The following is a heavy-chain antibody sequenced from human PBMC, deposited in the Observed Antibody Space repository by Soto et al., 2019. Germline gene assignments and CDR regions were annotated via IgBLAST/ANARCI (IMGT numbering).Heavy chain of an antibody. CDR3: ARVGVTSHAFDI. CDR2: ISGSSSTI. CDR1: GFTFSNYS. D-gene: IGHD1-26*01. V-gene: IGHV3-48*01. Sequence: GGSLRLSCAASGFTFSNYSMNWVRQAPGKGLEWVSYISGSSSTIYYADSVKGRFTISRDNAKNSLYLQMNSLRAEDTAMYYCARVGVTSHAFDIWGQGTMVTVSS. J-gene: IGHJ3*02.